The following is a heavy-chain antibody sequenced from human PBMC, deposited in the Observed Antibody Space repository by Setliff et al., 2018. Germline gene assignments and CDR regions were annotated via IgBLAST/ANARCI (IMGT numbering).Heavy chain of an antibody. CDR3: ARGVSSVSWTPRY. CDR2: IYYSGST. CDR1: GGSISSSSYY. Sequence: SETLSLTCTVSGGSISSSSYYWGWIRQPPGKGLEWIGSIYYSGSTYYNPSLKSRVTISVDMSKNQFSLKLSSVIAADTAVYYCARGVSSVSWTPRYWGRGILVTVSS. D-gene: IGHD6-19*01. V-gene: IGHV4-39*01. J-gene: IGHJ4*02.